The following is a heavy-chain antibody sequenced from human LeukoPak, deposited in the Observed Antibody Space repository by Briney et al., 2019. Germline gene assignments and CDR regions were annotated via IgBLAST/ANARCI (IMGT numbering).Heavy chain of an antibody. J-gene: IGHJ6*03. CDR2: FIPMFGTA. Sequence: ASVKVSCTASGDTFSSYAVTWVRQAPGQGLEWMGGFIPMFGTADYGQKFQDRVSITMDESSTTTYMEVSSLTSEDTAVYYCARVKLGRPYGSTGDFYNMDVWGKGTTVTVSS. CDR3: ARVKLGRPYGSTGDFYNMDV. V-gene: IGHV1-69*05. D-gene: IGHD3-10*01. CDR1: GDTFSSYA.